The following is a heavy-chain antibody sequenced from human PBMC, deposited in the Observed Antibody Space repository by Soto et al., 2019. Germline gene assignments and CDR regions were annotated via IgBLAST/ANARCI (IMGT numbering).Heavy chain of an antibody. Sequence: SQTLSLTCAISGDSVSSDYVTLNLSMQSPSRGLEWLGRTYYRSKWDNDYRMSVKSRISINPDTSKNQFSLQLNSVSPEDTAVYYCARATSGRFDYWGQGTLVTVSS. CDR3: ARATSGRFDY. J-gene: IGHJ4*02. CDR2: TYYRSKWDN. V-gene: IGHV6-1*01. D-gene: IGHD2-15*01. CDR1: GDSVSSDYVT.